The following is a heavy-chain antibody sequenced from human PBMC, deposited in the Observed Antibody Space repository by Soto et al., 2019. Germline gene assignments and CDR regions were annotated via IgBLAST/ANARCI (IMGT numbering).Heavy chain of an antibody. CDR3: APHSYSSGWYAYYFDY. J-gene: IGHJ4*02. V-gene: IGHV1-69*13. CDR2: IIPIFGTA. CDR1: GGTFSSYA. D-gene: IGHD6-19*01. Sequence: ASVKVSCKASGGTFSSYAISWVRQAPGQGLEWMGGIIPIFGTANYAQKFQGRATITADESTSTAYMELSSLRSEDTAVYYCAPHSYSSGWYAYYFDYWGQGTLVTVSS.